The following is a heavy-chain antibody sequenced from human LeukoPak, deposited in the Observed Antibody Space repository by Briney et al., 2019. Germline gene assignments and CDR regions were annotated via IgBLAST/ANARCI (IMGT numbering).Heavy chain of an antibody. CDR3: ARYIVSYPHDAFDT. Sequence: PSETLSLTRTVSGGSISSYYWSWMRQPPGKGLEWIGYIYYSGSTSYNPSLKSRVTISVDTSKKQFSLKLSSVTAADTAFYYCARYIVSYPHDAFDTGPRDNGHRLF. CDR2: IYYSGST. CDR1: GGSISSYY. V-gene: IGHV4-59*01. D-gene: IGHD1-26*01. J-gene: IGHJ3*02.